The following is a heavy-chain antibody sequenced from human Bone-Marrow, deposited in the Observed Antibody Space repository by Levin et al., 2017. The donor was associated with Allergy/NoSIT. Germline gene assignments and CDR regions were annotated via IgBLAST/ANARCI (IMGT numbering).Heavy chain of an antibody. CDR3: TKIAWAAKETPAGDD. J-gene: IGHJ1*01. D-gene: IGHD2-21*02. V-gene: IGHV3-30*18. Sequence: GESLKISCAVSGFTFSDYGMHWVRQAPGKGLEWVAVISYDGSEEYYGDSVQGRFSISRDNSRNTLFLHMNGLKDEDTALYHCTKIAWAAKETPAGDDWGRGTLVTVSS. CDR2: ISYDGSEE. CDR1: GFTFSDYG.